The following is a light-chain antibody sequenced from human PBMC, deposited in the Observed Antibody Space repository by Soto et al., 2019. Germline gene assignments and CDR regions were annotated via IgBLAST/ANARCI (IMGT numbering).Light chain of an antibody. Sequence: EIVMTQSPATLSVSPGEIATLPCRPSQSVSSNLAWYQQKPGQAHRIIIYDTYKRATGIPARFSGSGSGTDFTLTISSLEPEDFAVYYCQQRSNWPIITFGKGTRVEIK. V-gene: IGKV3-11*01. CDR1: QSVSSN. CDR2: DTY. J-gene: IGKJ5*01. CDR3: QQRSNWPIIT.